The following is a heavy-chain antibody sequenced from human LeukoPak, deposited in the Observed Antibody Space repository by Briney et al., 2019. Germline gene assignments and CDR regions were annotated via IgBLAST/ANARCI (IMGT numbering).Heavy chain of an antibody. CDR3: ARERVMTFGGVFDVPLDIDY. V-gene: IGHV4-34*01. Sequence: PSETLSLTCAVYGGSFSGYYWSWVRQSPGKGLEWIGQINHKGSTNYSPSLKARVTISVDTSKNQFSLRLSSVTAADTAVYYCARERVMTFGGVFDVPLDIDYWGHGVLVTVSS. CDR1: GGSFSGYY. J-gene: IGHJ4*01. CDR2: INHKGST. D-gene: IGHD3-16*02.